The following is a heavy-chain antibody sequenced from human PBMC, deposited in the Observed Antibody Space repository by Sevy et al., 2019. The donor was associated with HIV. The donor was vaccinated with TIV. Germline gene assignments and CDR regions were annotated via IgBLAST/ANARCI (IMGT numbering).Heavy chain of an antibody. CDR1: GFTFSSYA. J-gene: IGHJ4*02. CDR2: ISNDGSNK. CDR3: TRESGGLDYGEYYFDY. V-gene: IGHV3-30-3*01. D-gene: IGHD4-17*01. Sequence: GGSLRLSCAASGFTFSSYAMHWVRQAPGKGLEWVAVISNDGSNKYYADSVKGRFTMSRDTFKDTQYLQMSSLRAEDTAVYYCTRESGGLDYGEYYFDYWGQGTLVTVSS.